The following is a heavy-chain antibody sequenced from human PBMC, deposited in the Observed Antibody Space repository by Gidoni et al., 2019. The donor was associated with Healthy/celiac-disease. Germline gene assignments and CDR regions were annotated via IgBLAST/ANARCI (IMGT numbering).Heavy chain of an antibody. CDR2: IIPIFGTA. V-gene: IGHV1-69*01. J-gene: IGHJ6*02. CDR3: ASDCTNGVCYTANYYYYYGMDV. CDR1: GGTFSSYA. D-gene: IGHD2-8*01. Sequence: KVSCKASGGTFSSYAISWVRQAPGQGLEWMGGIIPIFGTANYAQKFQGRVTITADESTSTAYMELSSLRSEDTAVYYCASDCTNGVCYTANYYYYYGMDVWGQGTTVTVSS.